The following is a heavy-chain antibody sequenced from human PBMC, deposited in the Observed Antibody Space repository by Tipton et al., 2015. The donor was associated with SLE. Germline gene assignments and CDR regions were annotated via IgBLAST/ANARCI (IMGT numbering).Heavy chain of an antibody. V-gene: IGHV4-34*01. J-gene: IGHJ4*02. CDR2: INHSGST. D-gene: IGHD6-13*01. Sequence: TLSLTCAVYGGSFSGHYWSWIRQPPGKGLEWIGEINHSGSTNYNPSLKSRVTISVDTSKNQFSLKLSSVTAADTAVYYCARGRQQLEMFDYWGQGTLVTVSS. CDR3: ARGRQQLEMFDY. CDR1: GGSFSGHY.